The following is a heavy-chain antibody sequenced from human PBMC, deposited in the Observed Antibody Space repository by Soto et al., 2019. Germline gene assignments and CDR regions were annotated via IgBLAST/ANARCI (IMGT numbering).Heavy chain of an antibody. Sequence: EVQLLESGGGLVQPGGSLRLSCAASGFTFSSYAMSWVRQAPGKGPEWVSAISGSGGSTYYADSVKGRFTISRDNSKNTLYLQMNSLRAEDTAVYYCAKDRRITWYYYYGMDVWGQGTTVTVSS. CDR2: ISGSGGST. J-gene: IGHJ6*02. CDR1: GFTFSSYA. CDR3: AKDRRITWYYYYGMDV. D-gene: IGHD3-16*01. V-gene: IGHV3-23*01.